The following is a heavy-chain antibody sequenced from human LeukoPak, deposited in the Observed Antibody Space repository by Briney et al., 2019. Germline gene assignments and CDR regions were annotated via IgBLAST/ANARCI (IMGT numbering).Heavy chain of an antibody. V-gene: IGHV4-59*12. D-gene: IGHD2-15*01. CDR2: VYYSGST. CDR3: AREFGRVDP. J-gene: IGHJ5*02. Sequence: SETLSLTCTVSGVSISSYYWSWIRQPPGKGLDWIGYVYYSGSTNYNPSLKSRFTISVDTSKNQFSLKLRSVTAADTAVYYCAREFGRVDPWGQGTLVTVSS. CDR1: GVSISSYY.